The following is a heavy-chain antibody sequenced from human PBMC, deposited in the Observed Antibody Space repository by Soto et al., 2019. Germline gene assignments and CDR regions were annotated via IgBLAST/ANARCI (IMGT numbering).Heavy chain of an antibody. J-gene: IGHJ5*02. Sequence: QVQLQESGPGLVKPSETLSLTCTVSGGSISSYYWSWIRQPAGKGLEWIWRIYTSGSTNYNPALKSPLTMSVDTSKNQYYLKLSSVTAADTAVYYWARDLGDGSSWSNWFDPWGQGTLVPVSS. D-gene: IGHD6-13*01. CDR3: ARDLGDGSSWSNWFDP. CDR2: IYTSGST. V-gene: IGHV4-4*07. CDR1: GGSISSYY.